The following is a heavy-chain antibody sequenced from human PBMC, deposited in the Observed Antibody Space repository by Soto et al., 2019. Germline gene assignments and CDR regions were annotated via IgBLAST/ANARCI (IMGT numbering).Heavy chain of an antibody. Sequence: QVQLVESGGGVVQPGRSLRLSCAASGFTFSSYAMHWVRQAPGKGLEWVAVISYDGSNKYYADSVKGRFTISRDNSKNPLYLQMNSRGAEETAVYYCPREGRIAPRHGWFDPWGQGTLVTVSS. CDR3: PREGRIAPRHGWFDP. J-gene: IGHJ5*02. V-gene: IGHV3-30-3*01. CDR1: GFTFSSYA. D-gene: IGHD6-6*01. CDR2: ISYDGSNK.